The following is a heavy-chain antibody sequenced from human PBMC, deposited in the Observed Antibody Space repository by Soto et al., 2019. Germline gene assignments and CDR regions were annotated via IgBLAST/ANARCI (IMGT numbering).Heavy chain of an antibody. CDR1: GGSFSGYQ. Sequence: QVQLQQWGAGLLKPSETLSLTCAVYGGSFSGYQWSWIRQTPGKGLEWSGEINDSGNINYNPSLTSRLTILLDPHKKPISLKLSSVTAAVSAVYYCARGLILWFGELSRRGGYYYYMDVWGKGNTVTVSS. CDR2: INDSGNI. J-gene: IGHJ6*03. V-gene: IGHV4-34*01. CDR3: ARGLILWFGELSRRGGYYYYMDV. D-gene: IGHD3-10*01.